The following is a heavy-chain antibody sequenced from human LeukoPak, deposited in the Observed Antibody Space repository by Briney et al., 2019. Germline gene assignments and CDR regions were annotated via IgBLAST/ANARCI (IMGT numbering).Heavy chain of an antibody. CDR1: GGSISSYY. Sequence: SETLSLTCTVSGGSISSYYWSWIRQPPGKGLEWIGYIYYSGSTNYNPSLKSRVTISVDTSKNQFSLKLSSVTAADTAVYYCAREQRWLQRWNYFDYWGQGTLVTVSS. CDR2: IYYSGST. J-gene: IGHJ4*02. D-gene: IGHD5-24*01. V-gene: IGHV4-59*12. CDR3: AREQRWLQRWNYFDY.